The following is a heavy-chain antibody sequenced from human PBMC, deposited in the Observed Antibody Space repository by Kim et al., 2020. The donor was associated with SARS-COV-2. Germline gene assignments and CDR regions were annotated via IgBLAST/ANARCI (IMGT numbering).Heavy chain of an antibody. CDR2: IYPGDSDT. V-gene: IGHV5-51*01. J-gene: IGHJ6*02. Sequence: GESLKISCKGSGYSFTSYWIGWVRQMPGKGLEWMGIIYPGDSDTRYSPSFQGQVTISADKSISTAYLQWSSLKASDTAMYYCARQGTPPRAYYYYYGMDVWGQGTTVTVSS. CDR3: ARQGTPPRAYYYYYGMDV. D-gene: IGHD2-15*01. CDR1: GYSFTSYW.